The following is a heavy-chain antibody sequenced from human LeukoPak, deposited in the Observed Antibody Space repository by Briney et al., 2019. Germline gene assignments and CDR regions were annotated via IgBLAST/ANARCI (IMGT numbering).Heavy chain of an antibody. CDR3: ARETDYGSSWYGIRYFDY. CDR2: IYYSGST. J-gene: IGHJ4*02. V-gene: IGHV4-39*02. CDR1: GGSISSSGYY. Sequence: SETLSLTCTVSGGSISSSGYYWGWIRQPPGKGLEWIGNIYYSGSTYYNSSLKSRITISVDTSKNQFSLRLNSVTAADTAVYYCARETDYGSSWYGIRYFDYWGQGTLVTVSS. D-gene: IGHD6-13*01.